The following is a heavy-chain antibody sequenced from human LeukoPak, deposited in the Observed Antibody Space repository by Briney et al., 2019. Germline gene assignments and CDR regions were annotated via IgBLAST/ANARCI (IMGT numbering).Heavy chain of an antibody. D-gene: IGHD2-15*01. CDR1: GFTFSGSA. J-gene: IGHJ3*02. Sequence: GGSLRLSCAASGFTFSGSAMHWVRQPSGKGLEWVGRIRSKANGYTTAYGASVKGRFTISRDDSQSATYVQMNSLKIEDTAVYYCTRRAGGDAFDIWGPGTMVTVSS. CDR3: TRRAGGDAFDI. V-gene: IGHV3-73*01. CDR2: IRSKANGYTT.